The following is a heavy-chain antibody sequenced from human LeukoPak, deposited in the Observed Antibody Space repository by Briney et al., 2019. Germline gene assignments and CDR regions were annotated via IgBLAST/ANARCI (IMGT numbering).Heavy chain of an antibody. Sequence: GGSLRPSCAASGFTFTNYAMTWVRQAPGKGLEWVSAIGRSDGSTYYADSVKGRFTISRDNSKNTLYLQMNSLRAEDTAVYYCAKDFMVRGVIGSAFDIWGQGTVVTVSS. J-gene: IGHJ3*02. CDR2: IGRSDGST. CDR3: AKDFMVRGVIGSAFDI. V-gene: IGHV3-23*01. CDR1: GFTFTNYA. D-gene: IGHD3-10*01.